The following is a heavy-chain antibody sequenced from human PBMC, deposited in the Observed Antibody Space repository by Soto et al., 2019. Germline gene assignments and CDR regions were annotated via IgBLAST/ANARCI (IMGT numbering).Heavy chain of an antibody. CDR1: GFTFSSYA. V-gene: IGHV3-30-3*01. J-gene: IGHJ6*02. CDR2: ISYDGSNK. Sequence: GGSLRLSCAASGFTFSSYAMHWVRQAPGKGLEWVAVISYDGSNKYYADSVKGRFTISRDNSKNTLYLQMNSLRAEDTAVYYCARDGNWNFFYGMDVWGQGTTVTVSS. CDR3: ARDGNWNFFYGMDV. D-gene: IGHD1-20*01.